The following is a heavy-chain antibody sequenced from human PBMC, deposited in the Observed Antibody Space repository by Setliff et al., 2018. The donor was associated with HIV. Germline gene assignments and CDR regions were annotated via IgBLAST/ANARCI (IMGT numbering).Heavy chain of an antibody. CDR3: ATAFGYCSGGSCSWFDP. Sequence: ASVKVSCKASGYTFTGYYMHWVRQAPGQGLDWMGRIIPIRGVANYAQKFQGRVTITTDESTNTVYMELSSLRSEDTAVYYCATAFGYCSGGSCSWFDPWGQGTLVTVSS. CDR1: GYTFTGYY. CDR2: IIPIRGVA. J-gene: IGHJ5*02. V-gene: IGHV1-69*04. D-gene: IGHD2-15*01.